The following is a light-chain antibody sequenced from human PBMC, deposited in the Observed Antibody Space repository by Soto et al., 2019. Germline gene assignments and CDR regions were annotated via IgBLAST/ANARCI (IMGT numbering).Light chain of an antibody. V-gene: IGLV2-14*01. Sequence: QSALTQPASVSGSPGQPITISCTGTSTDVGRYNYVSWYQQHPGKAPKLMIYDVANRPSGVSNRFSGSKSGITVSLTISGLQAEDEADYYCSSYTTSSTYVFGTGTKLTVL. J-gene: IGLJ1*01. CDR2: DVA. CDR3: SSYTTSSTYV. CDR1: STDVGRYNY.